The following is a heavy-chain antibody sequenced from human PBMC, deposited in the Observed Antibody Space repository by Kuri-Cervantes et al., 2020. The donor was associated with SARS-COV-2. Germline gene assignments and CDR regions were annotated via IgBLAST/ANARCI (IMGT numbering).Heavy chain of an antibody. Sequence: GESLKISCAASRFTFDNAWVSWVRQAPGKGLEWVSGINWNGGSTGYADSVKGRFTISRDNAKNSLYLQMHSLRAEDTALYYCAKDGGLGMVTVGYYYMDVWGKGTTVTVSS. D-gene: IGHD5-18*01. J-gene: IGHJ6*03. V-gene: IGHV3-20*04. CDR3: AKDGGLGMVTVGYYYMDV. CDR1: RFTFDNAW. CDR2: INWNGGST.